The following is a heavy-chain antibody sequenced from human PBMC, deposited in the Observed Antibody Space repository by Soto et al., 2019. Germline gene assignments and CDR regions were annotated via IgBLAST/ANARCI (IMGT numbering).Heavy chain of an antibody. D-gene: IGHD3-16*01. J-gene: IGHJ6*02. CDR3: ASISVHMGPYGMDV. CDR2: INPSGGST. CDR1: GYTFTRYY. Sequence: GGSVKVSCKSSGYTFTRYYMHWVRQAPGQGLEWMGIINPSGGSTSYAQKFQGRVTMTRDTSTSTAYMELSSLRSEDTAVYYCASISVHMGPYGMDVWGQGTTVTVS. V-gene: IGHV1-46*01.